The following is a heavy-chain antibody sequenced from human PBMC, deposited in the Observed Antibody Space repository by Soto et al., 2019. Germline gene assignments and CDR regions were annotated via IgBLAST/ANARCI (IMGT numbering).Heavy chain of an antibody. J-gene: IGHJ6*02. D-gene: IGHD3-9*01. V-gene: IGHV5-51*01. CDR3: ARQQVGNFEQDYYCDGMDV. Sequence: PGESLKISCRGSGYTFTDYWIVWVRQMPGKGLEWMGVIYPGDSNTKYSPSFQGQVTLSADKSITTAYLQWNSLKASDTAVYYCARQQVGNFEQDYYCDGMDVWGQGTTDTVAS. CDR1: GYTFTDYW. CDR2: IYPGDSNT.